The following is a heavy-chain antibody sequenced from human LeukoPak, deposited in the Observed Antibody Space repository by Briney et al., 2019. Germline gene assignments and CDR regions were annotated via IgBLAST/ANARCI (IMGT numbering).Heavy chain of an antibody. CDR2: IIPIFGTA. CDR3: ASNWGRLVTTDAFDI. V-gene: IGHV1-69*13. Sequence: SVKVSCKASGGTFSSYAISWVRQAPGQGLEWMGGIIPIFGTANYAQKFQGRVTITADESTSTAYMELSSLRSEDTAVYYCASNWGRLVTTDAFDIWGQGTMATVSS. CDR1: GGTFSSYA. J-gene: IGHJ3*02. D-gene: IGHD7-27*01.